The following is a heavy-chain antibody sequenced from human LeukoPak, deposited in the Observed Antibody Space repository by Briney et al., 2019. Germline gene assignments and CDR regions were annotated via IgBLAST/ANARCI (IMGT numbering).Heavy chain of an antibody. D-gene: IGHD6-6*01. Sequence: ASVKVSCKASGYTFTGYYMHWVRQAPGQGLEWMGWINPNSGGTNYAQKFQGRVTMTRDTSISTAYMEVSRLRPDDTAVYYCARGPLGSSSSGYYYYMDVWGKGTTVTFSS. CDR1: GYTFTGYY. V-gene: IGHV1-2*02. J-gene: IGHJ6*03. CDR3: ARGPLGSSSSGYYYYMDV. CDR2: INPNSGGT.